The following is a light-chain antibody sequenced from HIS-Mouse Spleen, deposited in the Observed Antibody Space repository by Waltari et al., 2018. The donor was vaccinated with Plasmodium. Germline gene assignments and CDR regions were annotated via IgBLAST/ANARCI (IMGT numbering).Light chain of an antibody. CDR3: NSRDSSGNHQV. Sequence: SSELTQDPAVSVALGQTVGITCQGDSLRSYYASWYQKKPGQAPVLVIYGKNNRPSGIPDRFSGSSSGNTASLTITGAQAEDEADYYCNSRDSSGNHQVFGGGTKLTVL. CDR2: GKN. J-gene: IGLJ3*02. V-gene: IGLV3-19*01. CDR1: SLRSYY.